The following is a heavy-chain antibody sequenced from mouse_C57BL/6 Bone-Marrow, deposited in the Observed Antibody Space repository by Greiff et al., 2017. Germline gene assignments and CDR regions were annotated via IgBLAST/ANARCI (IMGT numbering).Heavy chain of an antibody. V-gene: IGHV1-59*01. J-gene: IGHJ4*01. CDR3: ARGGSHGMDD. CDR2: IDPSDSYT. Sequence: QVQLQQPGAELVRPGTSVKLSCKASGYTFTSYWMHWVKQRPGQGLEWIGVIDPSDSYTNYNQKFKGKATLTVDTSSSTAYMQLSSLTSEDSAVYYCARGGSHGMDDWGQGTSVTVSS. CDR1: GYTFTSYW. D-gene: IGHD3-1*01.